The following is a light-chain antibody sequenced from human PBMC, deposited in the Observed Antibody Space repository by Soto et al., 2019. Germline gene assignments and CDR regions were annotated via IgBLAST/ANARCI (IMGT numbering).Light chain of an antibody. CDR1: SSDIGRYNY. CDR2: DVT. Sequence: QSVLTQPRSVSVSPGQSVTISCTGTSSDIGRYNYVSWYQQHPGKAPKLIIYDVTKRPSGVPDRFSGSKSDNTASLTISGLQAADEADDYCCSYAGTYTHSVIFGGGTKLTVL. V-gene: IGLV2-11*01. CDR3: CSYAGTYTHSVI. J-gene: IGLJ2*01.